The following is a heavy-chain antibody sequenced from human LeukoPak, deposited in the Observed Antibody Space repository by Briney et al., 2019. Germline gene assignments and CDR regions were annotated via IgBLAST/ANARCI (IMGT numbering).Heavy chain of an antibody. J-gene: IGHJ4*02. V-gene: IGHV3-23*01. CDR1: GFTFSGYA. CDR3: AKAIAAAGDFDY. Sequence: GGSLRLSCAASGFTFSGYAMSWVRQAPGKGLEWVSAISGSGGGTYYADSVKGRFTISRDNSKNTLYLQMNSLRAEDTAVYYCAKAIAAAGDFDYWGQGTLVTVSS. CDR2: ISGSGGGT. D-gene: IGHD6-13*01.